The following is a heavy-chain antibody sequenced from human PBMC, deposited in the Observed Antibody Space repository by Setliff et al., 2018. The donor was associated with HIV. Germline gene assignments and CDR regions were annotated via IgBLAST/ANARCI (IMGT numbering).Heavy chain of an antibody. CDR2: ISATAGDT. CDR3: ATELGHY. D-gene: IGHD3-10*01. Sequence: PGGSLRLSCAASGFSFRTYAMSWVRQAPGKGLEWVSAISATAGDTYYAGSVKGRFTISRDNSKNTLYLQMNSLRAEDTALYYCATELGHYWGQGTLVTVSS. V-gene: IGHV3-23*01. J-gene: IGHJ4*02. CDR1: GFSFRTYA.